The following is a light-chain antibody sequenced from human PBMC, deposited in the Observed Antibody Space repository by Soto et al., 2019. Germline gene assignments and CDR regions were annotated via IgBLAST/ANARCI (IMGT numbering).Light chain of an antibody. CDR1: QSISSW. Sequence: PMPQSSSTLSASVGGRVTISFRASQSISSWLAWYQQKPGKAPKLLIYDASSLESGVPSRFSGSGSGTEFTLTISSLQPDDFATYYCQQYNSYPLTFGGGTKVDIK. CDR2: DAS. CDR3: QQYNSYPLT. V-gene: IGKV1-5*01. J-gene: IGKJ4*01.